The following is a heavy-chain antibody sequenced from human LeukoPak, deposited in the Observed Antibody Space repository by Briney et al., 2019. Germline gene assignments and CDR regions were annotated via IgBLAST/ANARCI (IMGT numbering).Heavy chain of an antibody. J-gene: IGHJ6*02. D-gene: IGHD3-10*01. CDR3: AAGSGSYYRNYYGMDV. V-gene: IGHV3-48*04. CDR2: ISSSSSTI. CDR1: GFTFSSYT. Sequence: GGSLRLSCAASGFTFSSYTVNWVRQAPGKGLEWVSYISSSSSTIYYADSVKGRFTISRDNAKNSLYLQMNSLRAEDTAVYYCAAGSGSYYRNYYGMDVWGQGTTVTVSS.